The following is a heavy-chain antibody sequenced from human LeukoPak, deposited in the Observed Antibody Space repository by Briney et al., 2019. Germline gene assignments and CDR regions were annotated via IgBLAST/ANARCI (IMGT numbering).Heavy chain of an antibody. J-gene: IGHJ4*02. V-gene: IGHV3-30-3*01. Sequence: VISYDGSSKYYADSVKGRFTISRDNSKNTLYLQMNSLRTEDTAVYYCARDTPGIAAAGDDCWGQGTLVTVSS. CDR3: ARDTPGIAAAGDDC. CDR2: ISYDGSSK. D-gene: IGHD6-13*01.